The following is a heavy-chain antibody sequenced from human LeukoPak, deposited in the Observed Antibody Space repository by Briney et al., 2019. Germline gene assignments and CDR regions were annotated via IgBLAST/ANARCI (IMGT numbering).Heavy chain of an antibody. V-gene: IGHV4-4*02. CDR2: VFHAGST. Sequence: PSETLSLTCAVSGGSISSSNWWGWVRQPPGKGLEWIGEVFHAGSTNYSPSLKGQVTISVDKSRNEFSLNLRSVTAADTAAYYCARTPSLYYETSGYSWYFDLWGRGTLVTVSS. D-gene: IGHD3-22*01. CDR3: ARTPSLYYETSGYSWYFDL. CDR1: GGSISSSNW. J-gene: IGHJ2*01.